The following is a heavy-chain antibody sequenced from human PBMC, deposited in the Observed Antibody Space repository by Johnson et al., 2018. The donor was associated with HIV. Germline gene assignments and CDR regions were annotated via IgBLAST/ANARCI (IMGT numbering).Heavy chain of an antibody. CDR1: GFTFSSYA. V-gene: IGHV3-30*04. J-gene: IGHJ3*02. CDR3: ASCDSRSPLRAFDI. CDR2: ISYDGSNK. D-gene: IGHD6-6*01. Sequence: QVQLVESGGGVVQPGRSLRLSCAASGFTFSSYAMHWVRQAPGKGLEWVAVISYDGSNKYYADSVKGRFTISRDNSKNTLYLQMNSLRAEDTAVDYFASCDSRSPLRAFDIWGQGTMVTVSS.